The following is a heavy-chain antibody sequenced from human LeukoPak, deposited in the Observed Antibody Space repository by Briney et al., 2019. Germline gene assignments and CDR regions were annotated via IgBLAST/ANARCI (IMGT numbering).Heavy chain of an antibody. Sequence: SETLSLTCAVYGGSFSGYYWSWIRQPPGKGPEWIGEINHSGSTNYNPSLKSRVTISVDTSKNQFSLKLSSVTAADTAVYYCARGLAAVAGSDYWGQGTLVTVSS. V-gene: IGHV4-34*01. J-gene: IGHJ4*02. CDR3: ARGLAAVAGSDY. CDR1: GGSFSGYY. D-gene: IGHD6-19*01. CDR2: INHSGST.